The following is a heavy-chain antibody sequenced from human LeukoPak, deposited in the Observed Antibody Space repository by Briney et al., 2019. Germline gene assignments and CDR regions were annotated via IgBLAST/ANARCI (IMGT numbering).Heavy chain of an antibody. Sequence: GASVTVSFTASGYTFTNYGMSWVRQAPGQGLEWMGWINTNTGNPKSAQGFTERFVFSLDASVSTAYLQISSLKAEDTAVYYCARSYGAFEGDTYYYYGMDVWGQGTTVTVSS. CDR2: INTNTGNP. V-gene: IGHV7-4-1*02. D-gene: IGHD2-21*02. J-gene: IGHJ6*02. CDR3: ARSYGAFEGDTYYYYGMDV. CDR1: GYTFTNYG.